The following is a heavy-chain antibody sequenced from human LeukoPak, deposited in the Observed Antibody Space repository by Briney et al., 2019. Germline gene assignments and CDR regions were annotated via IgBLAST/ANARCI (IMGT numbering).Heavy chain of an antibody. CDR2: INHSGST. CDR3: ARHGVESTRYSSSWYWFDY. J-gene: IGHJ4*02. CDR1: GGSISSSSYY. V-gene: IGHV4-39*01. Sequence: SETLSLTCTVSGGSISSSSYYWGWIRQPPGKGLEWIGEINHSGSTNYNPSLKSRVTISVDTSKDQFSLKLSSVTAADTAVYYCARHGVESTRYSSSWYWFDYWGQGTLVTVSS. D-gene: IGHD6-13*01.